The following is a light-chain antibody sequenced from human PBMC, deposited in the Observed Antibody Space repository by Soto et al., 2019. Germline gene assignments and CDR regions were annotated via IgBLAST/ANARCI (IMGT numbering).Light chain of an antibody. CDR1: WITSNSI. CDR3: QHYGSNPLFT. V-gene: IGKV3-20*01. CDR2: GTA. Sequence: LTQSPATLSLSPGERATLSCRASWITSNSILVWYKQKPAQATRLLIYGTAIRATGVSARFNSRGYGANFTLTIRTLEPKDVAVYYCQHYGSNPLFTLGPGTKVDIK. J-gene: IGKJ3*01.